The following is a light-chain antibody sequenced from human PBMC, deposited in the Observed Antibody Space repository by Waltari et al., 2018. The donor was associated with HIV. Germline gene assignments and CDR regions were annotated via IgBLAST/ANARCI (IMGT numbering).Light chain of an antibody. Sequence: VMTQTPRPFPISPGEPASISWRSSQSLLHSNGYHNLDWYLQKPGQSPQLLIYLVSNRASGVPDRFSGSGSGTDFTLKISRVEAEDVGVYYCMQSLQTPLTFGQGTKVEIK. CDR3: MQSLQTPLT. CDR1: QSLLHSNGYHN. J-gene: IGKJ1*01. CDR2: LVS. V-gene: IGKV2-28*01.